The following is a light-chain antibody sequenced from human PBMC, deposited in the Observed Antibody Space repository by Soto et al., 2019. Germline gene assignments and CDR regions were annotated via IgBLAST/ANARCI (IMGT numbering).Light chain of an antibody. V-gene: IGLV2-14*01. CDR3: TSFTTTNIWV. Sequence: QSVLTQPASVSGSPGQSITISCTGTSSDIGVYNYVSWYQQHPGKAPKLVICEVSNRPSGVSSRFSGSKSDNTASLTISGLRAEDEADYYCTSFTTTNIWVFGGGTKVTVL. CDR2: EVS. CDR1: SSDIGVYNY. J-gene: IGLJ3*02.